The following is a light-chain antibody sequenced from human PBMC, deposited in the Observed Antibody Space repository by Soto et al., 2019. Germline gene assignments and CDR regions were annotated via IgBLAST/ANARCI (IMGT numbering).Light chain of an antibody. CDR2: EVN. CDR1: GSDVGDSSH. V-gene: IGLV2-11*01. CDR3: CSYAGRPAV. Sequence: QSALTQPRSVSGSPGQSVTISCTATGSDVGDSSHVSWYQLHPGKAPKLMIYEVNNRPSGVPDRFSGSKSGNTASLTISGLQAEDEADYYCCSYAGRPAVFGGGTQLTVL. J-gene: IGLJ7*01.